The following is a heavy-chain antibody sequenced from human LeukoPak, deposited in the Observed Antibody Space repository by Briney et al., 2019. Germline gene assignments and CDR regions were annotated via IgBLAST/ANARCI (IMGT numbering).Heavy chain of an antibody. J-gene: IGHJ4*02. D-gene: IGHD3-16*01. CDR2: IYYSGST. CDR3: AREGYYDYVWSDY. CDR1: GGSISSYY. V-gene: IGHV4-59*12. Sequence: SETLSLTCTVSGGSISSYYWSWIRQPPGKGLEWIGYIYYSGSTNYNPSLKSRVTISVDTSKKQFSLKLSSVTAADTAVYYCAREGYYDYVWSDYWGQGTLVTVSS.